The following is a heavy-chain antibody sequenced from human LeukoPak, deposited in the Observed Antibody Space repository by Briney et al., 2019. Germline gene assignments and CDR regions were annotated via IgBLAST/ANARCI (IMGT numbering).Heavy chain of an antibody. V-gene: IGHV2-26*01. D-gene: IGHD3-10*01. J-gene: IGHJ4*02. CDR2: IFSNDEK. CDR1: GFSLSNARMG. CDR3: ARTEVTYYYGSGSFLAPYHY. Sequence: SGPVLVKPTETLTLTCTVSGFSLSNARMGVSWIRQAPGKALEWLAHIFSNDEKSYGTSLKSRLTISKDTSKSQVVLTMTNMDPVDTATYYCARTEVTYYYGSGSFLAPYHYWGQGTLVTVSS.